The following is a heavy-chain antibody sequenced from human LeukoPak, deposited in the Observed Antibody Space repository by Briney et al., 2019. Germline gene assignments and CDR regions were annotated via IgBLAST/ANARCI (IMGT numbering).Heavy chain of an antibody. CDR2: IYYSGST. CDR1: GGSISSYY. Sequence: PSETLSLTCTVSGGSISSYYWSWLRQPPGKGLEWIVYIYYSGSTNYNPALKSRATISVDTSKNQCSLKLSSVTAADTAVYYCARGIMGDFDYWGQGTLVTVSS. J-gene: IGHJ4*02. V-gene: IGHV4-59*01. CDR3: ARGIMGDFDY. D-gene: IGHD3-16*01.